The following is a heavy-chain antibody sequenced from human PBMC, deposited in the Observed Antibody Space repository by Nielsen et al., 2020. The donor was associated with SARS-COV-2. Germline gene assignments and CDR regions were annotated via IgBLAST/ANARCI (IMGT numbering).Heavy chain of an antibody. CDR1: GFTFSSYA. Sequence: GGSLRLSCAASGFTFSSYAMSWVRQAPGKGLEWVSVIYSGGSTYYADSVKGRFTISRDNSKNTLYLQMNSLRAEDTAVYYCARDSAGGIGGYWGQGTLVTVSS. V-gene: IGHV3-53*01. CDR3: ARDSAGGIGGY. CDR2: IYSGGST. J-gene: IGHJ4*02. D-gene: IGHD1-26*01.